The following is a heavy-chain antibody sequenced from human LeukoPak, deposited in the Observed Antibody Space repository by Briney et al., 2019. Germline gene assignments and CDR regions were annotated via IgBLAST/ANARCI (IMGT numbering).Heavy chain of an antibody. CDR3: ARDDQPHSSGWYETPFDY. Sequence: PGGSLRLSCAASGFTFSSYSMNWVRQAPGKGLEWVSYISSSSSTIYYADSVKGRFTISRDNAKNSLYLQVNSLRAEDTAVYYCARDDQPHSSGWYETPFDYWGQGTLVTVSS. CDR1: GFTFSSYS. J-gene: IGHJ4*02. D-gene: IGHD6-19*01. CDR2: ISSSSSTI. V-gene: IGHV3-48*01.